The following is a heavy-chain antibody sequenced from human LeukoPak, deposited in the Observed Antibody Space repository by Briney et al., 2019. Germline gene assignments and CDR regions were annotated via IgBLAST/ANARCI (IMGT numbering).Heavy chain of an antibody. Sequence: SETLSLTCAFYSGSFSGYYWSWIRQPPGKGLEWIGEINDSGSVNCNPSLKNRVTLSVDTSKNQFSLRLSSVAAADTAVYYCARRLVDSGASQVSDAWGQGTLVTVSS. D-gene: IGHD2-15*01. J-gene: IGHJ5*02. V-gene: IGHV4-34*01. CDR1: SGSFSGYY. CDR3: ARRLVDSGASQVSDA. CDR2: INDSGSV.